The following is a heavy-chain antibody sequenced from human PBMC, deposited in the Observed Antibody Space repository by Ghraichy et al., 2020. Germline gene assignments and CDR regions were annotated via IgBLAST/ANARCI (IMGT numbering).Heavy chain of an antibody. CDR2: TGSA. D-gene: IGHD5-24*01. Sequence: SQTLSLTCSVSGDSVNGGDHFWTWIRQPPGKGLEWLGYTGSAYSNPSLKGRLTISVDTSNNQFSLNLRSVTAADTAVYFCVRARDDYPHYYFDYWGQGVLVTVSS. CDR1: GDSVNGGDHF. CDR3: VRARDDYPHYYFDY. V-gene: IGHV4-30-4*01. J-gene: IGHJ4*02.